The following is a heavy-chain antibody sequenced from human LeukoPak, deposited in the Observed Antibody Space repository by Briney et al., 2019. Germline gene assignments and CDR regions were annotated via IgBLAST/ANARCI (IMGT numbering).Heavy chain of an antibody. D-gene: IGHD6-13*01. CDR2: IYHSGST. CDR3: ASSSWPNYYYYMDV. J-gene: IGHJ6*03. V-gene: IGHV4-38-2*02. CDR1: GYSISSNYH. Sequence: SETLSLTCTVSGYSISSNYHWGWIRQPPGKGLEWIATIYHSGSTYYNPSLKSRVTISVDTSKNQFSLKLSSVTAADTAVYYCASSSWPNYYYYMDVWGKGTTVTVSS.